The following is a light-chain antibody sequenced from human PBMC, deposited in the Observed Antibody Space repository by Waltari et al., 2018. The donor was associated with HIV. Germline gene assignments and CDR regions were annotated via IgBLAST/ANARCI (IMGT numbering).Light chain of an antibody. CDR1: QSVSSSY. V-gene: IGKV3-20*01. CDR3: QQYSGSRPIT. Sequence: EIVLTQSPGTLSLSPGERATLSCRASQSVSSSYLAWYQQKPGQAPRPLIYGASSRATGIPDRFSGSGSGTDFTLTISRLEPEDFAVYFCQQYSGSRPITFGQGTRLEIK. CDR2: GAS. J-gene: IGKJ5*01.